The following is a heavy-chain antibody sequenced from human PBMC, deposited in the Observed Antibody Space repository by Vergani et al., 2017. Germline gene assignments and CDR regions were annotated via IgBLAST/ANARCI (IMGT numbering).Heavy chain of an antibody. CDR2: INNDGHT. V-gene: IGHV4-34*02. CDR3: ARHKEQLVPGNYYFYYYMDV. CDR1: GESFSSFY. Sequence: QVQLQQWGAGVVKPSGTLSLTCAVFGESFSSFYWSWIRQPPGKGLEWIGEINNDGHTNYNPSLESRVTVSRDTAKNQFSLNLMSLTAADTAMYYCARHKEQLVPGNYYFYYYMDVWGKGTTVTVSS. D-gene: IGHD6-13*01. J-gene: IGHJ6*03.